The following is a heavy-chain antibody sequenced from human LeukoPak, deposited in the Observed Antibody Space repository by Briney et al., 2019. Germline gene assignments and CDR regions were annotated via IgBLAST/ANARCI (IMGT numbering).Heavy chain of an antibody. D-gene: IGHD2-15*01. Sequence: SETLSLTCTVSGDSISSSSYYWGRIRQPPGKGLEWIGSFSYSGSTYYNPSLKSRVTISVDTSKNQFSLKLSSVTAADTAVYYCARDRTVVVVVAATQAHWFDPWGQGTLVTVSS. V-gene: IGHV4-39*07. J-gene: IGHJ5*02. CDR1: GDSISSSSYY. CDR3: ARDRTVVVVVAATQAHWFDP. CDR2: FSYSGST.